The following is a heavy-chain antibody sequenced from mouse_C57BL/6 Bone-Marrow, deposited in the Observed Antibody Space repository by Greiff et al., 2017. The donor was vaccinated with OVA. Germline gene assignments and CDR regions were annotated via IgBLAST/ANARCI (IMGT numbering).Heavy chain of an antibody. V-gene: IGHV2-2*01. Sequence: QVQLKESGPGLVQPSQSLSITCTVSGFSLTSYGVHWVRQSPGKGLEWLGVIWSGGSTDYNSAFISRLSISKDNSKSQVFFKMNSLQADDTAIYYCAFYGYDWFAYWGQGTLVTVSA. CDR3: AFYGYDWFAY. D-gene: IGHD2-2*01. CDR1: GFSLTSYG. CDR2: IWSGGST. J-gene: IGHJ3*01.